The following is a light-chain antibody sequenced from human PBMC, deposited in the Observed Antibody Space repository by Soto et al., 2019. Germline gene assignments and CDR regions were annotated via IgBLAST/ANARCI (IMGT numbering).Light chain of an antibody. CDR1: QSISSY. CDR2: GAS. V-gene: IGKV3-11*01. J-gene: IGKJ5*01. Sequence: IVLAQSPATLSLSPPERGTRXWPSSQSISSYLAWYQQKPGQAPRFLIYGASSRATGIPDRFSGSGSGTDFTLTINRLAPEDFAVYYCQHFGGSLPVTFGQGTRLEIK. CDR3: QHFGGSLPVT.